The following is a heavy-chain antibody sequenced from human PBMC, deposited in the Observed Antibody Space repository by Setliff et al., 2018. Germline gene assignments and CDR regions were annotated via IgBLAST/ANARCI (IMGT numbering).Heavy chain of an antibody. CDR3: ARGFDVCGGGACYTDGPYYFDY. J-gene: IGHJ4*02. CDR2: IYYSGST. Sequence: SETLSLTCSVSGGSISSSIYYWGWIRQPPGKGLEWIGSIYYSGSTYYNPSLKSRVTISVDTSKNQFSLKLSSVAAADTAVYYCARGFDVCGGGACYTDGPYYFDYWGLGTLVTVSS. CDR1: GGSISSSIYY. V-gene: IGHV4-39*07. D-gene: IGHD2-21*02.